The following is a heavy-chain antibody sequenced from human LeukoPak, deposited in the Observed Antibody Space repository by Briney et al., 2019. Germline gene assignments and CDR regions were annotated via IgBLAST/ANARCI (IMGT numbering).Heavy chain of an antibody. Sequence: SETLFLTCTLSGGSVSRGSYYWSWIRQPPGKGLEWIGYIHYSGSTNYNPSLKSRVTISVDTSKNQFSLKLNSVTAADTAVYYCARGPPVVYDVLTGYYRFDYWGQGTLVTVSS. V-gene: IGHV4-61*01. CDR1: GGSVSRGSYY. D-gene: IGHD3-9*01. CDR2: IHYSGST. J-gene: IGHJ4*02. CDR3: ARGPPVVYDVLTGYYRFDY.